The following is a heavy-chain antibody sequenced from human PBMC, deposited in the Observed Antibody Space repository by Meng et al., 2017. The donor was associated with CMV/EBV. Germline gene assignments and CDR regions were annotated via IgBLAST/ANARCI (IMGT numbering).Heavy chain of an antibody. CDR1: GSISSGGYY. CDR2: IYYSGST. Sequence: GSISSGGYYWSWIRQPPGKGLGWIGYIYYSGSTYYSPSLKSRVSISVDTSKNQFSLKLSSVTAADTAVYYCARAHSRGYYIPLFDYWGQGTLVTVSS. D-gene: IGHD3-22*01. V-gene: IGHV4-30-4*01. CDR3: ARAHSRGYYIPLFDY. J-gene: IGHJ4*02.